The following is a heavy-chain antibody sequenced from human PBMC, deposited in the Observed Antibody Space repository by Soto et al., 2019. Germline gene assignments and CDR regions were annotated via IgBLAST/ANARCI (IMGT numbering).Heavy chain of an antibody. D-gene: IGHD3-10*01. CDR2: INPTGGSA. CDR3: ARAGRATVSLYMFDF. CDR1: GDTFTSFY. J-gene: IGHJ4*02. V-gene: IGHV1-46*01. Sequence: QVQLVQSGAEVKKPGASVKISCKASGDTFTSFYIHWVRQAPGQGLEWMAIINPTGGSASYAQRFQGRVTVTRDTSTGTVYMEMRSLTSEDTAVYYCARAGRATVSLYMFDFWGQGTQVTVSS.